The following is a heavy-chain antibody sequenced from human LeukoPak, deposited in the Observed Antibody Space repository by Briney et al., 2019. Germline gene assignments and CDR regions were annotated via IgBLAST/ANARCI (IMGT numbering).Heavy chain of an antibody. CDR1: GFTFSSYA. V-gene: IGHV3-23*01. J-gene: IGHJ6*03. CDR3: AKGSHDYSNYPYVVFALIRIYYYYMDV. Sequence: GGSLRLSCAASGFTFSSYAMSWVRQAPGKGLEWVSAISGSGGSTYYADSVKGRFTISRDNSKNTLYLQMNSPRAEDTAVYYCAKGSHDYSNYPYVVFALIRIYYYYMDVWGKGTTVTVSS. CDR2: ISGSGGST. D-gene: IGHD4-11*01.